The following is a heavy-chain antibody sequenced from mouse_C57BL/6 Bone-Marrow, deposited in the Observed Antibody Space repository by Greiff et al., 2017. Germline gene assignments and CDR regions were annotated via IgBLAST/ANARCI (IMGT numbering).Heavy chain of an antibody. Sequence: VQLQQPGAELVRPGTSVKLSCKASGYTFTSYWMHWVKQRPGQGLEWIGVIDPSDSYTNYNQKFKGKATLTVDTSSSTAYMQLSSLTSEDSAVYYCARANYYSNLDYGGQGTTLTVSS. V-gene: IGHV1-59*01. J-gene: IGHJ2*01. CDR2: IDPSDSYT. CDR3: ARANYYSNLDY. D-gene: IGHD2-5*01. CDR1: GYTFTSYW.